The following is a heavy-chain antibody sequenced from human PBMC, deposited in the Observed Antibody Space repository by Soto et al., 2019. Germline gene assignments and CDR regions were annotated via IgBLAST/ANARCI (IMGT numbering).Heavy chain of an antibody. V-gene: IGHV3-48*02. D-gene: IGHD6-13*01. Sequence: EVQLVESGGGLVQPGGSLRLSCAASGFTFSSYSMYWVRQAPGKGLEWVSYISSSSSTMYYADSVKGRFTISRDNAKNSLYLQMNSLRDEDTAVYYCARDPYSSSWFNSDYWGQGTLVTVSS. J-gene: IGHJ4*02. CDR3: ARDPYSSSWFNSDY. CDR1: GFTFSSYS. CDR2: ISSSSSTM.